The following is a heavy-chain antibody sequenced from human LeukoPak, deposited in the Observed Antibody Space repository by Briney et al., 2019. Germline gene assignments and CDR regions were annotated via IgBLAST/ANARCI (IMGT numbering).Heavy chain of an antibody. Sequence: PSETLSLTCNVSGGPIRSAGYYWSWIRQSPGRGLEWIGYIYHSGTTFYSPSLKSRVTISIDTSKSQFSLTLSAVAAADTAVYYCARDPVGSMGAFDIWGQGTMVTVSS. CDR1: GGPIRSAGYY. J-gene: IGHJ3*02. V-gene: IGHV4-30-2*06. CDR2: IYHSGTT. CDR3: ARDPVGSMGAFDI. D-gene: IGHD1-26*01.